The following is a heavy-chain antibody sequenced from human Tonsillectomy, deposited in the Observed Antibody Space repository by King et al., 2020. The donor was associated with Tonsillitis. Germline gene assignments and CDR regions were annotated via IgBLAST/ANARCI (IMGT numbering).Heavy chain of an antibody. J-gene: IGHJ6*03. D-gene: IGHD6-19*01. CDR1: GFTFSSYS. CDR2: ISSSSSYI. Sequence: VQLVESGGGLVKPGGSLRLSCAASGFTFSSYSMNWVRQAPGKGLEWVLSISSSSSYIYYADSVKGRFTISRGNAKNSLYLQMNSLRAEDTAVYYCARDRAVAGTTDYMDVWGKGTTVTVSS. CDR3: ARDRAVAGTTDYMDV. V-gene: IGHV3-21*01.